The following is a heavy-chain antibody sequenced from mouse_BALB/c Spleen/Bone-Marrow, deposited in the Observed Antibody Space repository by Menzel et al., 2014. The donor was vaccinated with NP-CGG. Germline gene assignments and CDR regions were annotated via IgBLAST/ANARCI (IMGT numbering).Heavy chain of an antibody. CDR2: IYPSDSYT. V-gene: IGHV1-69*02. J-gene: IGHJ4*01. CDR3: TRRGTGNAMDY. D-gene: IGHD3-3*01. Sequence: VQLQQSGAELVRPGASVKLSCKASGYTFTSYWINWVKQRPGQGLEWIGNIYPSDSYTNYNQKFKDKATLTVDKSSSTAYMQLSSPTSEDSAVYYCTRRGTGNAMDYWGQGTSVNVSS. CDR1: GYTFTSYW.